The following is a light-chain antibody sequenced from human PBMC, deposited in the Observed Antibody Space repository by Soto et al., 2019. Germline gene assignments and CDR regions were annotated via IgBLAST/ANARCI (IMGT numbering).Light chain of an antibody. CDR1: QTVRTY. Sequence: EIQMTHAPASLSASVEDIVTITCRASQTVRTYLNWYQQKPGKAPTLLIYAASNLQSGVPSRFSGSGSGTDFTLTITSLRPEDFATYWCQQSYNTPVTFGQGTRLEIK. CDR2: AAS. J-gene: IGKJ5*01. V-gene: IGKV1-39*01. CDR3: QQSYNTPVT.